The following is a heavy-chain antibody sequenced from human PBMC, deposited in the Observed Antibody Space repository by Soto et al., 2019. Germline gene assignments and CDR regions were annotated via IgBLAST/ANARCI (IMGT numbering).Heavy chain of an antibody. CDR3: ARDGEWLQRYYYYYNGMDV. V-gene: IGHV1-2*02. CDR2: INPNSGGT. D-gene: IGHD5-12*01. Sequence: ASVKVSCKASGYTFTSYDINWVRQAPGQGLEWMGWINPNSGGTNYGQKFQGRVTMTRDTSISTAYMELSRLRSDDTAVYYCARDGEWLQRYYYYYNGMDVWGQGTTVTVSS. J-gene: IGHJ6*02. CDR1: GYTFTSYD.